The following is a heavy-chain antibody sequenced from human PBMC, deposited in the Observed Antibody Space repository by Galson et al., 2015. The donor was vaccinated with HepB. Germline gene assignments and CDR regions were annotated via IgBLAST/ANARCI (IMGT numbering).Heavy chain of an antibody. J-gene: IGHJ4*02. CDR2: ISSSSSTI. CDR3: ARDRGGSFDY. V-gene: IGHV3-48*01. Sequence: SLRLSCAASGFTFSSYSMNWVRQAPGKGLEWVSYISSSSSTIYYADSVKGRFTISRDNAKNSLYLQMNSLRAEDTAVYYCARDRGGSFDYWGQGTLVTVSS. CDR1: GFTFSSYS.